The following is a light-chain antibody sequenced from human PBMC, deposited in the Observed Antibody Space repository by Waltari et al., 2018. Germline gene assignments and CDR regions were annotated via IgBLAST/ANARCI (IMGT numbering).Light chain of an antibody. V-gene: IGLV3-10*01. CDR2: EDR. CDR3: YSADSSGNDWV. J-gene: IGLJ3*02. Sequence: SYELTQPPSVSVSPGQTARITCSGDALPKKYAYWYQQRSGQAPVLVIYEDRKRPSGIPERCSGSSSGTMATLTISGAQVEDEADYDCYSADSSGNDWVFGGGTKLTVL. CDR1: ALPKKY.